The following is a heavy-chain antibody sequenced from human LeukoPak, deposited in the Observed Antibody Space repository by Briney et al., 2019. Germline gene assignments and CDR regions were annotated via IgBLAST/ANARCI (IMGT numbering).Heavy chain of an antibody. V-gene: IGHV3-21*01. J-gene: IGHJ5*01. CDR3: ARDYSSTSVLDS. D-gene: IGHD2-2*01. CDR2: LSSSGTYI. CDR1: GFTFSSYY. Sequence: GGSLRLSCAAAGFTFSSYYMNWVRQAPGKGPEWVSSLSSSGTYIYYADSVKGRFTISRDNARNSLFLQMNSLRAEDTAVYYCARDYSSTSVLDSWGQGTLVTVSS.